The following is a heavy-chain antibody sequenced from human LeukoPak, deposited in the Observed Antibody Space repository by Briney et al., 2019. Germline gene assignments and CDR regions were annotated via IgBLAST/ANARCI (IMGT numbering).Heavy chain of an antibody. Sequence: ASVTVSCKASGDTFTDYYMHWVRQAPGQGVEWMGWINPNDGDTNYAQKFQGRVTMTRDTSISTAHMEVSRLRSDDTAVYYCARANFLYCSSSTCLFDYWGQGTLVTVSS. V-gene: IGHV1-2*02. D-gene: IGHD2-2*01. CDR3: ARANFLYCSSSTCLFDY. CDR2: INPNDGDT. CDR1: GDTFTDYY. J-gene: IGHJ4*02.